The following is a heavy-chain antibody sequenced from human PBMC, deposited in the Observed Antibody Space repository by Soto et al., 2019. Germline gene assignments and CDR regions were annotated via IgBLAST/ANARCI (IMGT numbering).Heavy chain of an antibody. CDR2: IIPIFGTA. V-gene: IGHV1-69*06. D-gene: IGHD2-2*01. J-gene: IGHJ6*02. CDR3: ARDLVSLGYCSSTSCYGGMDV. Sequence: SVKVSCKASGGTFSSYAISWVRQAPGQGLEWMGGIIPIFGTANYAQKFQGRVTITADKSTSTAYMELSSLRSEDTAVYYCARDLVSLGYCSSTSCYGGMDVWGQGTTVTVSS. CDR1: GGTFSSYA.